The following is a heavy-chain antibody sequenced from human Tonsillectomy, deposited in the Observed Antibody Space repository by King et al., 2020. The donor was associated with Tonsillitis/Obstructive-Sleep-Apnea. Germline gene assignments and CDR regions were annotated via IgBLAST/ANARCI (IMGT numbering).Heavy chain of an antibody. CDR1: GFTFSNAW. CDR2: IKSNTDGGTT. Sequence: DVQLVESGGGLVKPGGSLRLSCAASGFTFSNAWMSWVRQAPGKGLEWVGRIKSNTDGGTTDYAAPVKGSFTISRDDSKNTLYLQMNSLKTEDTAVYYCASISPALAPTVLGYMDVWGKGTTVTVYS. V-gene: IGHV3-15*01. D-gene: IGHD2-2*01. CDR3: ASISPALAPTVLGYMDV. J-gene: IGHJ6*03.